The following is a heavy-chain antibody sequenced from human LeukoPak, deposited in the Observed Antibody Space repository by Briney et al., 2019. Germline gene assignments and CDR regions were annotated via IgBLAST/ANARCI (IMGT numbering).Heavy chain of an antibody. CDR1: GYTFTGYY. CDR2: INPNSGGT. J-gene: IGHJ4*02. CDR3: ARDHKPTYYYGSGRAGPYDY. Sequence: ASVKVSCKASGYTFTGYYMHWVRQAPGQGLEWMGWINPNSGGTNYAQKFQGRVTMTRDTSISTAYMELSRLRSDDTAVYYCARDHKPTYYYGSGRAGPYDYWGQGTLVTVSS. D-gene: IGHD3-10*01. V-gene: IGHV1-2*02.